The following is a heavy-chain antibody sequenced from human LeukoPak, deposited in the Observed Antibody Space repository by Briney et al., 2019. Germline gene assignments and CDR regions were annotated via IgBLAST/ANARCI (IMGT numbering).Heavy chain of an antibody. V-gene: IGHV3-30-3*01. D-gene: IGHD2-2*01. CDR3: ASIFWGYCSSTSCYVDY. J-gene: IGHJ4*02. CDR1: GFTFSSYA. Sequence: GGSLRLSCAASGFTFSSYAMHWVRQAPGEGLEWVAVISYDGSIEHYTDSVKGRFTISRDNSKNTLYLQMSSLRPEDTAVYYCASIFWGYCSSTSCYVDYWGQGTLVSVSS. CDR2: ISYDGSIE.